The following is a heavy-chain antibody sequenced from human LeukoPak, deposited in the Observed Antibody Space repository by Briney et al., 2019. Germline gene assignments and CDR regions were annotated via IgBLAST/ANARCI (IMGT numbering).Heavy chain of an antibody. Sequence: GGSLRLSCAVSGIIFSHAWMNWVRQAPGKGLEWLKGRFSISRDDSKNTAYLQLDSLETEDSAVYYCAVDIPSPPAQIDFWGQGTLVTVSS. V-gene: IGHV3-15*01. CDR3: AVDIPSPPAQIDF. J-gene: IGHJ4*02. CDR1: GIIFSHAW. D-gene: IGHD2-2*01.